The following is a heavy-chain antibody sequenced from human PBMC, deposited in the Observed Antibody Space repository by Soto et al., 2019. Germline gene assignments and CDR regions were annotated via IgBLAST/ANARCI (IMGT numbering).Heavy chain of an antibody. CDR3: ACYPKTSGGQDWGFNCFDS. V-gene: IGHV4-59*03. Sequence: SETLSLTCVVSDVSITSYHWIWIRQFPGKGVEWIAYTAYTGNTNYNPSLKIRVTISMDTSKNQLSLKLTSMTAEDAAVYYCACYPKTSGGQDWGFNCFDSWGQGTLVTVSS. J-gene: IGHJ5*01. CDR2: TAYTGNT. CDR1: DVSITSYH. D-gene: IGHD7-27*01.